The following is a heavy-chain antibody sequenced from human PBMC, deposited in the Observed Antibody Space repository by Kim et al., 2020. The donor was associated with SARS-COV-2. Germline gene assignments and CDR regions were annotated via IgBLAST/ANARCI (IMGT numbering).Heavy chain of an antibody. D-gene: IGHD3-9*01. J-gene: IGHJ4*02. CDR3: ASEVVLRYVERLVGGYYFAY. Sequence: GGSLRLSCAASGFTFSSYCMSWVRQAPGKGLERVANIKQDGSEKSYVDSVKGRFTISRDNAQNSLYLQMNSLRAEDTTVYYCASEVVLRYVERLVGGYYFAYLGQRSLLTFSS. V-gene: IGHV3-7*01. CDR2: IKQDGSEK. CDR1: GFTFSSYC.